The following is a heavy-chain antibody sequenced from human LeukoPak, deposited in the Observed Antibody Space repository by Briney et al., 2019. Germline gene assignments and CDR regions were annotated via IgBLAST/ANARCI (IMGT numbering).Heavy chain of an antibody. Sequence: SQTLSLTCTVSGGSISSGSYYGSWIRQPAGKGLGWIGRIYTSGSTNYNPCLKSRVTISVDTSKNKFPLKLSSVTAADTAVYYCARALVYNYYDRGDGAFDIWGQGTMVTVSS. CDR3: ARALVYNYYDRGDGAFDI. J-gene: IGHJ3*02. CDR2: IYTSGST. D-gene: IGHD3-22*01. V-gene: IGHV4-61*02. CDR1: GGSISSGSYY.